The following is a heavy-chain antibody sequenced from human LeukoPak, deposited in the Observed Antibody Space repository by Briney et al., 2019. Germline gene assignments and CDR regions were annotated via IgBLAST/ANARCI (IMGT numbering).Heavy chain of an antibody. CDR3: ARDGVAGGFDY. CDR2: IHYSGST. V-gene: IGHV4-59*02. J-gene: IGHJ4*02. D-gene: IGHD6-19*01. CDR1: RGCGAIYC. Sequence: SETVSLTSTVPRGCGAIYCTNAVRQAPGKGLESIAYIHYSGSTNHNSSLKSRVTISVDTSKNQYSLKLGSVTAADPAVYYCARDGVAGGFDYWGQGTLVTVSS.